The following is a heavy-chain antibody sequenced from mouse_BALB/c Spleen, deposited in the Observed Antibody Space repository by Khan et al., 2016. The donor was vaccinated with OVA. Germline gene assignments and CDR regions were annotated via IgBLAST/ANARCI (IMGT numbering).Heavy chain of an antibody. CDR1: GFTFSRFG. Sequence: EVELVESGGGLVQPGGSRKLSCAASGFTFSRFGMHWVRQAPEKGLEWVAYISSGSSTIYYADTVKGRFTISRDNPKNTLFLQMTSLRSEDTAMYYCARDSNLDYGGQGTTLTVSS. CDR3: ARDSNLDY. CDR2: ISSGSSTI. V-gene: IGHV5-17*02. J-gene: IGHJ2*01.